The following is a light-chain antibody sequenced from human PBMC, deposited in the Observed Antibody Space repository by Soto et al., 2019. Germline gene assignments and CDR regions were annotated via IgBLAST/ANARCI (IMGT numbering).Light chain of an antibody. J-gene: IGLJ3*02. CDR3: AAWDDSLYGWV. CDR2: YNN. Sequence: QSVLSQPPSSSGTPGQRGTISCSGSISNIGSNTVNWYQQLPGTAPTLLIYYNNQRPSGVPDRFSGSKSGTSASLAISGLQSEDEAHYYCAAWDDSLYGWVFGGGTKVNVL. V-gene: IGLV1-44*01. CDR1: ISNIGSNT.